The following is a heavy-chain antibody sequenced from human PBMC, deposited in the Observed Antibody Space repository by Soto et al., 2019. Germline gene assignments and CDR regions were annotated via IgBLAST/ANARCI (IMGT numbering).Heavy chain of an antibody. CDR3: ARLGITMVRGVPTYYYYYMDV. D-gene: IGHD3-10*01. V-gene: IGHV4-59*08. CDR2: IYYSGST. Sequence: SETLSLTCTVSGGSISSYYWSWIRQPPGKGLEWIGYIYYSGSTNYNPSLKSRVTISVDTSKNQFSLKLSSVTAADTAVYYCARLGITMVRGVPTYYYYYMDVWGKGTTVTVSS. J-gene: IGHJ6*03. CDR1: GGSISSYY.